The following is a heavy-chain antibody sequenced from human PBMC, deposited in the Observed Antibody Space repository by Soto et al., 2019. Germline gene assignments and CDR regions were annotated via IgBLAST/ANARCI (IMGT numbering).Heavy chain of an antibody. J-gene: IGHJ4*02. CDR1: GFAFTNAW. D-gene: IGHD3-10*01. V-gene: IGHV3-15*01. Sequence: EVQLVDSGGDLVKPGGSLRLSGAASGFAFTNAWVSWSRQAPGQGREWVGHIRSQTDGGTTDYAAPVKGRFTISRDDSKNTLYLQMNSLKTEDTGVYYCSTEGTWGQGTLVTVSS. CDR2: IRSQTDGGTT. CDR3: STEGT.